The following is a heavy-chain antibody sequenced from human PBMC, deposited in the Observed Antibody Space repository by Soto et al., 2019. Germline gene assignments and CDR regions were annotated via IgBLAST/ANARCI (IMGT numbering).Heavy chain of an antibody. CDR2: IIPILGIA. D-gene: IGHD3-9*01. Sequence: SVKVSCKASGGTFSSYTISWVRQAPGQGLEWMGRIIPILGIANYAQKFQGRVTITADKSTSTAYMELSSLRSEDTAVYYCARDVPDDILTGYFDYWGQGTLVTVSS. J-gene: IGHJ4*02. V-gene: IGHV1-69*04. CDR1: GGTFSSYT. CDR3: ARDVPDDILTGYFDY.